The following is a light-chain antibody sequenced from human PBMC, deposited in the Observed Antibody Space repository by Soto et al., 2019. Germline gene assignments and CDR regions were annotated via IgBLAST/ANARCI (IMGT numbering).Light chain of an antibody. CDR3: ATWDSSLSAYV. Sequence: QSVLTQPPSVSAAPGQKVTISCSGSSSNIGNNYVSWYQQLPGTAPKLLIYENNKRPSGIPDRFSGSKSGTSATLRITGLQSGDEADYYCATWDSSLSAYVFATGPKVTVL. V-gene: IGLV1-51*02. J-gene: IGLJ1*01. CDR1: SSNIGNNY. CDR2: ENN.